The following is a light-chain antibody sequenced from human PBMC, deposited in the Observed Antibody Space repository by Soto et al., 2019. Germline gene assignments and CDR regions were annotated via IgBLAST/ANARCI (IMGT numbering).Light chain of an antibody. CDR1: QSVSSTY. CDR3: QQYGSSPRT. CDR2: GAS. Sequence: ENVLTQAPGTLSLSPGERATLSCRASQSVSSTYLGWYQQKPGQAPRLLIYGASSRATGIPDRFTGSGSGTDFTLTISRLEPEDFVVYYCQQYGSSPRTFGQGTKVDIK. J-gene: IGKJ1*01. V-gene: IGKV3-20*01.